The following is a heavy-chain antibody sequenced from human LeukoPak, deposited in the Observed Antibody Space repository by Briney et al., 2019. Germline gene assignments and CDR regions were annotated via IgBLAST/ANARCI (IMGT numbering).Heavy chain of an antibody. J-gene: IGHJ6*03. Sequence: PGGSLRLSCAASGFTFSSFGMHWVRQAPGKGLEWVAIISYDGNNKYYADSVKGRFTISRDNSKNTLYLQMNSLRAEDTAVYYCAKDKGYNWGDLNHYYYMDVWGKGTTVTVSS. CDR2: ISYDGNNK. CDR3: AKDKGYNWGDLNHYYYMDV. CDR1: GFTFSSFG. V-gene: IGHV3-30*18. D-gene: IGHD1-20*01.